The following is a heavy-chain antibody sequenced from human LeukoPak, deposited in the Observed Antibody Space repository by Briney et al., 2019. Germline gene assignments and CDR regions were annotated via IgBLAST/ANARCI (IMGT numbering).Heavy chain of an antibody. CDR3: AKGQYYDFWSVPGAFDI. D-gene: IGHD3-3*01. V-gene: IGHV3-23*01. CDR1: GFTFSSYA. J-gene: IGHJ3*02. CDR2: IRGSGDST. Sequence: GRSLRLSCVVSGFTFSSYAMSWVRQAPGKGLEWVSAIRGSGDSTYYADSVKGRFTISRDNSKNTLYLQMNSLRAEDTAVYYCAKGQYYDFWSVPGAFDIWGQGTMVTVSS.